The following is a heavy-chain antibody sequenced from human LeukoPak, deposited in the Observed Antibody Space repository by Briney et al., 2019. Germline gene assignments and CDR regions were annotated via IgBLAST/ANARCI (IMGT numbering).Heavy chain of an antibody. CDR1: GDSISSGNW. CDR3: AVNTWYRVDP. J-gene: IGHJ5*02. CDR2: TYHSGST. Sequence: SETLSLTCAVSGDSISSGNWWSWVRQPPGKGLEWIGETYHSGSTNYNPSLKSRVTISVDKSKNQFSLNLSSVTAADTAVYYCAVNTWYRVDPWGQGTLVTVSS. D-gene: IGHD6-13*01. V-gene: IGHV4-4*02.